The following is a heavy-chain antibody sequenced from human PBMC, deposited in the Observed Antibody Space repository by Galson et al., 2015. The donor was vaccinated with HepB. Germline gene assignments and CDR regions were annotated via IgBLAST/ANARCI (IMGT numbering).Heavy chain of an antibody. Sequence: SLRLSCAASGFTFSSYGMHWVRQAPGKGLEWVAVISYDGSNKYYADSVKGRFTISRDNSKNTLYLQMNSLRAEDTAVYYCAKDSVYSGSYCEYWGQGTLVTVSS. CDR3: AKDSVYSGSYCEY. CDR2: ISYDGSNK. D-gene: IGHD1-26*01. V-gene: IGHV3-30*18. CDR1: GFTFSSYG. J-gene: IGHJ4*02.